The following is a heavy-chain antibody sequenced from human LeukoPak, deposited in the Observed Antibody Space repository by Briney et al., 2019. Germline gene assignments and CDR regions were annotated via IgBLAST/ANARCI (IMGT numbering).Heavy chain of an antibody. Sequence: SETLSLTCTVSGFSISTTNYYWGWIRQPPGKGLEWIGNIYYTGSTYYNPSLMSRVTISVDTSKNQFSLKLSSVTAADTAVYYCARVRRVIVATIGYYYYYMDVWGKGTTVTVSS. CDR3: ARVRRVIVATIGYYYYYMDV. CDR2: IYYTGST. V-gene: IGHV4-39*07. J-gene: IGHJ6*03. CDR1: GFSISTTNYY. D-gene: IGHD5-12*01.